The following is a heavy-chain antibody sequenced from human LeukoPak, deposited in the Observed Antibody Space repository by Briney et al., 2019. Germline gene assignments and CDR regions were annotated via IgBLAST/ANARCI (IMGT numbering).Heavy chain of an antibody. V-gene: IGHV3-23*01. D-gene: IGHD2-21*02. CDR3: AKWRLGGGDCLYH. J-gene: IGHJ5*02. CDR2: ISDTGNT. CDR1: GFTLSSYA. Sequence: PGGSLRLSCAASGFTLSSYAMIWVRQAPGKGLEWVSAISDTGNTYHADSVKGRFTISRDNSKNTLYLQMNSLRAEDTAVYYCAKWRLGGGDCLYHWGQGTLVTVSS.